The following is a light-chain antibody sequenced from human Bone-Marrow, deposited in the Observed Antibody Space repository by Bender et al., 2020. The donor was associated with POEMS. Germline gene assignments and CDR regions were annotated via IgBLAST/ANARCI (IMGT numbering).Light chain of an antibody. Sequence: QPVVTQPPSLSEAPRQRVTISCSGSSSNIGNHGVNWYQQLPGEAPKLLIYYDDLLTPGVSDRFSASKSGTSASLAIGELQSEDEDLYYCSAWDESLRSWVFGGEAELTV. J-gene: IGLJ3*02. V-gene: IGLV1-36*01. CDR3: SAWDESLRSWV. CDR1: SSNIGNHG. CDR2: YDD.